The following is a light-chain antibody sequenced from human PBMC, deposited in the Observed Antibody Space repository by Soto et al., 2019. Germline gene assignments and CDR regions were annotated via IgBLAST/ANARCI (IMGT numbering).Light chain of an antibody. CDR2: GAS. CDR3: QQYGSSPT. Sequence: EVVLTQSPGTLSLSSGARATLSCRASQSLSSIYLAWYQQKPGQAPRLLMYGASNRATGIPDRFSGSGSGTDFTLTISRLEPEDFAVYYCQQYGSSPTFGQGTRLENK. CDR1: QSLSSIY. J-gene: IGKJ5*01. V-gene: IGKV3-20*01.